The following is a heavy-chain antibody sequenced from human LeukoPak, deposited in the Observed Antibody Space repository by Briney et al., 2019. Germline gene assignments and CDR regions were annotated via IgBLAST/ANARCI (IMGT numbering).Heavy chain of an antibody. CDR2: ISGSGGST. V-gene: IGHV3-23*01. CDR3: AKARYSSSWYYFDD. D-gene: IGHD6-13*01. J-gene: IGHJ4*02. Sequence: GGSLRLSCAASGFTFSSYAMSWVRQAPGKRLEWVSAISGSGGSTYYADSVKGRFTISRDNSKNTLYLQMNSLRAEDTAVYYCAKARYSSSWYYFDDWGQGTLVTVSS. CDR1: GFTFSSYA.